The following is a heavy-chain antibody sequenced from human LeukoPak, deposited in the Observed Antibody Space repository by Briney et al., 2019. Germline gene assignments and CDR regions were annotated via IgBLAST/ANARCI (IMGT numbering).Heavy chain of an antibody. D-gene: IGHD3-3*01. Sequence: PGRSLRLSCAASGFTFSSYAMSWVRQAPGKGLEWVSGISGSGGSTYYADSVKGRFTISRDNSKNTLYLQMNSLRAEDTAVYYCAKDVNSYYDFWSGSNYGMDVWGQGTTVTVSS. J-gene: IGHJ6*02. V-gene: IGHV3-23*01. CDR1: GFTFSSYA. CDR3: AKDVNSYYDFWSGSNYGMDV. CDR2: ISGSGGST.